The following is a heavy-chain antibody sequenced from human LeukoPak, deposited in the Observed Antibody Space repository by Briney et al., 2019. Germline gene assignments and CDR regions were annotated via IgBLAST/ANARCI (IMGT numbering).Heavy chain of an antibody. Sequence: GGSLRLSCVASGFTFSRYWMSWVRQAPGKGLEWVANMKQDGSEKYYVDSVMGRFTISRDNAKNSLYLQMNSLRAEDTAMYYCARTFYYDGSGYSPQYSQYWGQGTLVTVSS. D-gene: IGHD3-22*01. CDR1: GFTFSRYW. V-gene: IGHV3-7*01. J-gene: IGHJ1*01. CDR2: MKQDGSEK. CDR3: ARTFYYDGSGYSPQYSQY.